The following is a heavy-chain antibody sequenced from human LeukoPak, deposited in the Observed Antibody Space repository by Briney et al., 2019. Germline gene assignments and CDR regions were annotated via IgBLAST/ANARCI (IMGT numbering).Heavy chain of an antibody. V-gene: IGHV4-34*01. D-gene: IGHD3-10*01. Sequence: RPSETLSLTCAVYGGSFSGYYWSWIRQPPGKGLEWIGEINHSGSTNYNPSLKSRVTISVDTSKNQFSLKLSSVTAADTAVYYCARRPGSYYITTYYYYYMDVWGKGTTVTISS. CDR3: ARRPGSYYITTYYYYYMDV. CDR2: INHSGST. CDR1: GGSFSGYY. J-gene: IGHJ6*03.